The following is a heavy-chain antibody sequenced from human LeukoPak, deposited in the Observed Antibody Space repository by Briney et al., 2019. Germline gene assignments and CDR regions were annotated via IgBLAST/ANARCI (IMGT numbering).Heavy chain of an antibody. CDR1: GGTFSSYA. J-gene: IGHJ4*02. V-gene: IGHV1-69*06. Sequence: SVKVSCKASGGTFSSYAISWVRQAPGQGLEWMGGIIPIFGTANYAQKFQDRVTITADKSTSTAYMELSSLRFEDTAVYYCARDYSGDPDYWGQGTLVTVSS. CDR2: IIPIFGTA. D-gene: IGHD2-15*01. CDR3: ARDYSGDPDY.